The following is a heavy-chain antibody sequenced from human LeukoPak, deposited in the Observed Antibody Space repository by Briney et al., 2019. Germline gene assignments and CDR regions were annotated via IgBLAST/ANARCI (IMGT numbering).Heavy chain of an antibody. CDR1: GGTFSSYA. D-gene: IGHD1-14*01. CDR3: ARASTGRAGLPYYYYMDV. Sequence: GASVKVSCKASGGTFSSYAISWVRQAPGQGLEWMGWISANNGNTNYAQRLQGRVTMTTDTSASTAYMELSSLTSDDTAVYYCARASTGRAGLPYYYYMDVWGKGTTVTVSS. CDR2: ISANNGNT. J-gene: IGHJ6*03. V-gene: IGHV1-18*01.